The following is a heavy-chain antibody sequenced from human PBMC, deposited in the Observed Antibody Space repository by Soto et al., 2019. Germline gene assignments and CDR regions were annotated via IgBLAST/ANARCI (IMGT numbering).Heavy chain of an antibody. J-gene: IGHJ4*02. CDR1: GGSFSGYY. CDR3: ARGPYYAV. Sequence: LSLTCAVYGGSFSGYYWSWIRQPPGKGLEWIGEINHSGSTNYNPSLKSRVTISVDTSKNQFSLKLSSVTAADTAVYYCARGPYYAVWGQGTLVTVSS. D-gene: IGHD3-10*01. V-gene: IGHV4-34*01. CDR2: INHSGST.